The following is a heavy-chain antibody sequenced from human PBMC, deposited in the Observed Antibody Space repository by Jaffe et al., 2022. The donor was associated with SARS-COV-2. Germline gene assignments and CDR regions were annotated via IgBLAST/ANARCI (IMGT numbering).Heavy chain of an antibody. V-gene: IGHV1-46*01. CDR1: GYTFTSYY. CDR2: INPSGGST. D-gene: IGHD1-26*01. J-gene: IGHJ5*02. Sequence: QVQLVQSGAEVKKPGASVKVSCKASGYTFTSYYMHWVRQAPGQGLEWMGIINPSGGSTSYAQKFQGRVTMTRDTSTSTVYMELSSLRSEDTAVYYCARDWSGWELLHGWFDPWGQGTLVTVSS. CDR3: ARDWSGWELLHGWFDP.